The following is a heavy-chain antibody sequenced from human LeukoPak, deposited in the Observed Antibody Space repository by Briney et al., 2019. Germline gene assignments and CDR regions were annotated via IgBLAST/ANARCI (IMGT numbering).Heavy chain of an antibody. D-gene: IGHD3-3*01. J-gene: IGHJ3*02. V-gene: IGHV3-23*01. CDR2: ISGSGGST. Sequence: GGSLRLSCAASGFTFSSYAMSWVRQAPGKGLEWVSAISGSGGSTYYADSVKGRFTISRDNSKNTLYLQMNSLRAEDTAVYYCAKVEGYYDFWSGYFDAFDIWGQGTMVTVSS. CDR1: GFTFSSYA. CDR3: AKVEGYYDFWSGYFDAFDI.